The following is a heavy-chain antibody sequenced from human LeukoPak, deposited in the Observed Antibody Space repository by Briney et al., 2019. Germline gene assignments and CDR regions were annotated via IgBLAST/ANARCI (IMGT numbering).Heavy chain of an antibody. Sequence: SVKISCKSSGGPFDNYAINWVRQAPGQGLEWMGRIIPSLNRANYAQIRVTITADKSTATAYMELSGLRYEDTAVYYCARRTDSVDDAFDVWGQGTMVTVSS. V-gene: IGHV1-69*04. J-gene: IGHJ3*01. D-gene: IGHD3/OR15-3a*01. CDR2: IIPSLNRA. CDR1: GGPFDNYA. CDR3: ARRTDSVDDAFDV.